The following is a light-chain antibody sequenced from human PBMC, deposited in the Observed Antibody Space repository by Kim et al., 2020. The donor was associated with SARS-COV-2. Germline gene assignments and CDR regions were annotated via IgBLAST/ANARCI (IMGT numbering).Light chain of an antibody. J-gene: IGKJ1*01. CDR2: GAS. CDR3: QQYSNSPRT. CDR1: QILTNSY. V-gene: IGKV3-20*01. Sequence: SPGDRATLSCRASQILTNSYLAGYQQKPGQAPRLVIYGASTRATGIPDRFSGSRSGTDFNLTISRLEPEDFAVYYCQQYSNSPRTFGQGTKVDIK.